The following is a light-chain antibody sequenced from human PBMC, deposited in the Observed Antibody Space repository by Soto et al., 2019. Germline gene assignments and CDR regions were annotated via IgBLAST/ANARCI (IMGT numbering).Light chain of an antibody. CDR3: GTWDSSLSAVV. Sequence: QSVLPQPPSVSEAPGQKVTISRSGSSSNIGNNYVSWYQQLPGTATKLLIYENNKRPSGIPDRFSGSKSGTSATLGITGLQTGDEADYYCGTWDSSLSAVVCGGGTKVTVL. V-gene: IGLV1-51*02. CDR1: SSNIGNNY. CDR2: ENN. J-gene: IGLJ2*01.